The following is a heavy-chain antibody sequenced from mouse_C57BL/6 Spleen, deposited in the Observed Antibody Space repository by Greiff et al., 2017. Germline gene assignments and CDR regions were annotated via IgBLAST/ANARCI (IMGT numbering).Heavy chain of an antibody. J-gene: IGHJ2*01. D-gene: IGHD4-1*01. Sequence: EVMLVESGGGLVQPGGSMKLSCVASGFTFSNYWMNWVRQSPEKGLEWVAQIRLKSDNYATHYAESVKGRFTISRDDSKSSVYLQMNNLSAEDTGIYYCTSGLGDYWGQGTTLTVSS. CDR3: TSGLGDY. V-gene: IGHV6-3*01. CDR2: IRLKSDNYAT. CDR1: GFTFSNYW.